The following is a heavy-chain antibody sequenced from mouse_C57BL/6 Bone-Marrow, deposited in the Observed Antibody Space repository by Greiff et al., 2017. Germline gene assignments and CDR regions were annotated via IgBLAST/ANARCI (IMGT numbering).Heavy chain of an antibody. CDR3: ARWPTGTWFAY. Sequence: QVQLQQPGAELVRPGTSVKLSCKASGYTFTSYWMHWVKQRPGQGLEWIGVIDPSDSYTNYNQKFKGKATLTVDTSSRTAYMQLSSLTSDDSAVYYCARWPTGTWFAYWGQGTLVTVSA. CDR2: IDPSDSYT. CDR1: GYTFTSYW. V-gene: IGHV1-59*01. J-gene: IGHJ3*01. D-gene: IGHD4-1*02.